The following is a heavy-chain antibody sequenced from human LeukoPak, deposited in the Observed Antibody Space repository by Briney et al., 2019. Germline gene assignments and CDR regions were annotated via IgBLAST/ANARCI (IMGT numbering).Heavy chain of an antibody. V-gene: IGHV3-74*01. CDR3: HPLAYTSN. J-gene: IGHJ4*02. CDR1: GFTFSSRW. Sequence: PGGSLRLSCAVSGFTSGFTFSSRWMHWVRQAPGKGLVWVSVSKTDGTSTSYADSVKGRFTVSRDNAKNTLYLQMNSLRAEDTAVYSCHPLAYTSNWGQGTLVTVSS. CDR2: SKTDGTST. D-gene: IGHD6-19*01.